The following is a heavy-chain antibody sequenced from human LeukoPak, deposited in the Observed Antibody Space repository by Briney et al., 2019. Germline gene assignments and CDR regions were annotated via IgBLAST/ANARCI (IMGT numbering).Heavy chain of an antibody. D-gene: IGHD3-9*01. Sequence: SGTLSLTCAVSGGSISSSNWWSWVRQPPGKGLEWIGEIYHSGSTNYNPPLKSRVTISVDTSKNQFSLKLSSVTAADTAVYYCAETGYSDIFPPLGTWGQGTLVTVFS. V-gene: IGHV4-4*02. CDR3: AETGYSDIFPPLGT. J-gene: IGHJ5*02. CDR2: IYHSGST. CDR1: GGSISSSNW.